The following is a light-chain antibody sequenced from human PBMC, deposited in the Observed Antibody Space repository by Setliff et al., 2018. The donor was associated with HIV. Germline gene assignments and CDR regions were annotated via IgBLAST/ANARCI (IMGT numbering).Light chain of an antibody. CDR2: GVN. V-gene: IGLV2-14*01. CDR1: SSDIGGYNF. CDR3: SSYSSINTQM. J-gene: IGLJ1*01. Sequence: QPALTQPASVSGSPGQSITISCTGSSSDIGGYNFVSWYQQHPGKAPKLIIYGVNYRPSGVSSRFSGSKSGNTASLTISGLQAEDEVDYYCSSYSSINTQMFGTGTKVTVL.